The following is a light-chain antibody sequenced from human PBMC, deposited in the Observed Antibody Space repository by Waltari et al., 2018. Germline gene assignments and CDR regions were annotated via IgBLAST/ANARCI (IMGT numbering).Light chain of an antibody. CDR2: AAS. CDR3: QQSYSTPRT. Sequence: DIQMTQSPPSLSASVGDRVTITCRASQGISSYLSWYQQKPGKAPNLLIYAASSLQSGVPSRFSGSGSGTEFTLTISSLQPEDFATYYCQQSYSTPRTFGQGTRVEIK. J-gene: IGKJ1*01. CDR1: QGISSY. V-gene: IGKV1-39*01.